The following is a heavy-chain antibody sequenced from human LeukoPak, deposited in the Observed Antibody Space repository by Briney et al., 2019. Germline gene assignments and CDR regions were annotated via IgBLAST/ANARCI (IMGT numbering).Heavy chain of an antibody. CDR3: AKDLGEMATHPGDY. CDR1: GFTFSKYA. V-gene: IGHV3-23*01. CDR2: IYGSGANT. Sequence: GGSLRLSCAASGFTFSKYAMTWVRQAPGKGLEWISAIYGSGANTYYADSVKGRFTISRDNSKNTVYLQMNSLRVEDTAVYYCAKDLGEMATHPGDYWGQGTLVTVSS. J-gene: IGHJ4*02. D-gene: IGHD5-24*01.